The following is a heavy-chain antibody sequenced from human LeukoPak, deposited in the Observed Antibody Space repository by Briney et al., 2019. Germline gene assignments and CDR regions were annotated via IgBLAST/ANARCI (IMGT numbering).Heavy chain of an antibody. CDR2: IYPADSDT. D-gene: IGHD1-26*01. V-gene: IGHV5-51*01. J-gene: IGHJ4*02. CDR3: ARHEVGATDF. Sequence: GESLKISCKESGHSFTSKWIGWVRQMPGKGLEWMGLIYPADSDTRYSPSFQGQVTISADKSISTAYLQWSSLKASDTAMYFCARHEVGATDFWGQGTLVTVSS. CDR1: GHSFTSKW.